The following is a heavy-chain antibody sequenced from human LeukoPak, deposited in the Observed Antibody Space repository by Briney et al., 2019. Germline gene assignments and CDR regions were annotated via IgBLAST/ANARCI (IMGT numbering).Heavy chain of an antibody. D-gene: IGHD3-10*01. CDR3: ARFYGSGSYSTPDAFDI. Sequence: PPQTLSLTCTVSGGSISSGGYYWSWIRQHPGKGLEWIGYIYYSGSTYYNPSLKSRVTISVDTSKNQFSLKLSSVTAADTAVYYCARFYGSGSYSTPDAFDIWGQGTMVTVSS. CDR1: GGSISSGGYY. CDR2: IYYSGST. V-gene: IGHV4-31*03. J-gene: IGHJ3*02.